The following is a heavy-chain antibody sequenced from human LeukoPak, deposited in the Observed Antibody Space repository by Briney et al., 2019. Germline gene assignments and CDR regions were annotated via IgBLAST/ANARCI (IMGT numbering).Heavy chain of an antibody. Sequence: GASVKVSCKASGYTFTSYYMHWVRQAPGQGLEWMGIINPSGGSTSYAQKFQGRVTMTRDTSTSTVYMELSSLRSEDTAVYYCARELRPTYDILTGLFDYWGQGTLVTVSS. CDR1: GYTFTSYY. J-gene: IGHJ4*02. CDR3: ARELRPTYDILTGLFDY. CDR2: INPSGGST. D-gene: IGHD3-9*01. V-gene: IGHV1-46*01.